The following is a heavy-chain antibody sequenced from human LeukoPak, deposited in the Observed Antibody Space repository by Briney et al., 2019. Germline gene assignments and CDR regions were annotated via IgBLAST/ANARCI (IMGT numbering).Heavy chain of an antibody. CDR3: ARDMTDWWFDP. CDR2: IYYSGST. D-gene: IGHD3-9*01. CDR1: GGSISSGGYY. V-gene: IGHV4-31*03. J-gene: IGHJ5*02. Sequence: SETLSLTCTVSGGSISSGGYYWSWIRQHPGKGLEWIGYIYYSGSTHYNPSLKSRVTISVDTSKNQLSLKLSSVTAADTAVYYCARDMTDWWFDPWGQGTLVTVSS.